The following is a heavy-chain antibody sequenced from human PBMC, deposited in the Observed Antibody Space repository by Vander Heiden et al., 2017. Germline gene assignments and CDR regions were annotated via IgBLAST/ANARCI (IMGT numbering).Heavy chain of an antibody. CDR2: IYTSGST. V-gene: IGHV4-4*07. CDR1: GGSISSYY. CDR3: ARALRVGSPIGVGMDV. J-gene: IGHJ6*02. D-gene: IGHD2-15*01. Sequence: QVQLQESGPGLVKPSETLSLTCTVSGGSISSYYWSWIRQPAGKGLEWIGRIYTSGSTNYNPPLRSRVTRAVDTSKNQFPLKLSSVTAADTAVYYGARALRVGSPIGVGMDVWGQGTTVTVSS.